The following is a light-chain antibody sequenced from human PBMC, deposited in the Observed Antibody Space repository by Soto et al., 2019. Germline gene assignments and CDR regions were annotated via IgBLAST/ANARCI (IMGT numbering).Light chain of an antibody. CDR2: KAS. J-gene: IGKJ1*01. V-gene: IGKV1-5*03. CDR1: QTISSW. Sequence: DIQMTQSPSTLIGKEGDRVTMTSRASQTISSWLAWYQQKPGKAPKLLIYKASTLKSGVPSRFSGSGSGTEFTLTISSLQPDDFATYYCQHYNSYSEAFGQGTKVDIK. CDR3: QHYNSYSEA.